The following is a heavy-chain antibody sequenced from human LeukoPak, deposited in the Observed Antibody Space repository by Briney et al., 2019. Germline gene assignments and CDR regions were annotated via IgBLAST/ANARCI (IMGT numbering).Heavy chain of an antibody. Sequence: SVKVSCKASGGTLSSYAISWVRQAPGQGLEWMGGIIPIFGTANYAQKFQGRVTITADKSTSTAYMELSSLRSEDTAVYYCARDRGGFGESLDYWGQGTLVTVSS. CDR3: ARDRGGFGESLDY. V-gene: IGHV1-69*06. J-gene: IGHJ4*02. CDR1: GGTLSSYA. D-gene: IGHD3-10*01. CDR2: IIPIFGTA.